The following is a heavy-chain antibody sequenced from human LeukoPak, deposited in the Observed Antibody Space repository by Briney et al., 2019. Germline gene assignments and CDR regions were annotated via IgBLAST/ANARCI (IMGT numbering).Heavy chain of an antibody. CDR2: IYYSGST. J-gene: IGHJ4*02. V-gene: IGHV4-39*07. D-gene: IGHD3-3*01. Sequence: SETLSLTCTVSGGSISSSSYYWGWIRQPPGKGLEWIGSIYYSGSTYYNPSLKSRVTISVDTSKNQFSLKLSSVTAADTAVYYCARTEEFGVVYYFDYWGQGTLVTVSS. CDR3: ARTEEFGVVYYFDY. CDR1: GGSISSSSYY.